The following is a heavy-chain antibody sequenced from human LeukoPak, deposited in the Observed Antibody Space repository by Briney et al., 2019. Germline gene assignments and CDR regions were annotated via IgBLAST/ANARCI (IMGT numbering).Heavy chain of an antibody. D-gene: IGHD6-19*01. J-gene: IGHJ4*02. CDR3: ARRSGIAVAGAFDY. Sequence: GGSLRLSCAASGFTVSSSYMSWVRQAPGKGLEWVSVIYSGGSTYYADSVKGRFTISRDNSKNTLYLQMNSLRAEDTAVYYCARRSGIAVAGAFDYWGQGTLVTVSS. CDR1: GFTVSSSY. CDR2: IYSGGST. V-gene: IGHV3-53*01.